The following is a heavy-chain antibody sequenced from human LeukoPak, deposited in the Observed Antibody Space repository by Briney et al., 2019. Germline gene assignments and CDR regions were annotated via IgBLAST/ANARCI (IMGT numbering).Heavy chain of an antibody. CDR1: GFTFSSYW. V-gene: IGHV3-74*01. J-gene: IGHJ5*02. Sequence: GGSLRLSCAASGFTFSSYWMHWVRQAPGKGLVWVSRINSDGSSTSYADSVKGRFTISRDNAKNTLYLQMNSLRAEDTAVYYCARVGYDFWSGYGFDPWGQGTLVTVSS. CDR2: INSDGSST. D-gene: IGHD3-3*01. CDR3: ARVGYDFWSGYGFDP.